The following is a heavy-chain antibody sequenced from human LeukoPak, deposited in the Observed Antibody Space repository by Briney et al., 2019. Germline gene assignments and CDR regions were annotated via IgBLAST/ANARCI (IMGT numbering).Heavy chain of an antibody. CDR2: ISYDGSNK. J-gene: IGHJ4*02. V-gene: IGHV3-30*18. D-gene: IGHD3-16*01. CDR3: AKGGAFDY. Sequence: GRSLRLSCAASGLTFSSYGMHWVRQAPGKGLEWVAVISYDGSNKYYADSVKGRFTISRDNSKNTLYLQMNSLRAEDTAVYYCAKGGAFDYWGQGTLVTVSS. CDR1: GLTFSSYG.